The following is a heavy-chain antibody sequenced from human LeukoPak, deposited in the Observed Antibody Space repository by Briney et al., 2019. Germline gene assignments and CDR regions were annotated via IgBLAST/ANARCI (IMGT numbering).Heavy chain of an antibody. Sequence: SETLSLTCTVSGGSISSSSYYWGWIRQPPGKGLEWIGYIYYSGSTNYNPSLKSRVTISVDTSKNQFSLKLSSVTAADTAVYYCARQGVRGGMEYFDYWGQGTLVTVSS. CDR2: IYYSGST. CDR3: ARQGVRGGMEYFDY. D-gene: IGHD3-10*01. CDR1: GGSISSSSYY. J-gene: IGHJ4*02. V-gene: IGHV4-61*05.